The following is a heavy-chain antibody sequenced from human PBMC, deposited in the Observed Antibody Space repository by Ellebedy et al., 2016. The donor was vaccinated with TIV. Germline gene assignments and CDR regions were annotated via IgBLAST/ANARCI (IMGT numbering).Heavy chain of an antibody. Sequence: MLSETLSLTCTVSGGSTDGYYWTWIRQPPGKGLEWIGYIYYRGYTNYSPSFMSRVTISVDTSTNQVSLNLFSVTTADTAVYFCARVHEYKDILTADWHFGMDVWGQGTTVIVSS. J-gene: IGHJ6*02. CDR2: IYYRGYT. V-gene: IGHV4-59*01. D-gene: IGHD3-9*01. CDR3: ARVHEYKDILTADWHFGMDV. CDR1: GGSTDGYY.